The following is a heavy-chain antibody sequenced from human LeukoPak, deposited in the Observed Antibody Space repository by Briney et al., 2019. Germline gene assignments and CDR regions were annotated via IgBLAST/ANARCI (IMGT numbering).Heavy chain of an antibody. CDR2: IYSGGST. V-gene: IGHV3-53*01. D-gene: IGHD3-9*01. J-gene: IGHJ2*01. CDR1: GFTVSSNY. CDR3: ARDPYYDILTGYRSHWYFDL. Sequence: GGSLRLSCAASGFTVSSNYMSWVRQAPGKGLEWVSVIYSGGSTYYADSVKGRFTISRDNAKNSLYLQMNSLRAEDTAVYYCARDPYYDILTGYRSHWYFDLWGRGTLVTVSS.